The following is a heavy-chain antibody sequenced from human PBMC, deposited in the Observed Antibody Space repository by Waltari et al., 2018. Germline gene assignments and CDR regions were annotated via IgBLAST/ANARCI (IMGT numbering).Heavy chain of an antibody. Sequence: QVQLQQWGAGLLKPSETLSLTCAVYGGSFSGYYWSWIRQPPGKGLEWIGEINHRGSTTDSPPLKSRVTRSVDTAKNQFSLKLSAGTAADTAVYYCARGRYYDYVWGSYRPKNYYFDYWGQGTLVTVSS. D-gene: IGHD3-16*02. V-gene: IGHV4-34*01. J-gene: IGHJ4*02. CDR1: GGSFSGYY. CDR3: ARGRYYDYVWGSYRPKNYYFDY. CDR2: INHRGST.